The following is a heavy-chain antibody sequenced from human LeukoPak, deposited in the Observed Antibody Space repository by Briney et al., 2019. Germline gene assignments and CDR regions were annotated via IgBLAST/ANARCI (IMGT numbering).Heavy chain of an antibody. CDR1: GFTFSNAW. Sequence: PGGSLRLSCAASGFTFSNAWMSWVRQAPGKGLEWVGRIKSKTDGGTTDYAAPVKGRFTISRDDSKNTLYLQMNSLKTEDTAVYYCTTVRVVPVEVYYYYYYMDVWGKGTTVTISS. CDR3: TTVRVVPVEVYYYYYYMDV. D-gene: IGHD3-3*01. V-gene: IGHV3-15*01. J-gene: IGHJ6*03. CDR2: IKSKTDGGTT.